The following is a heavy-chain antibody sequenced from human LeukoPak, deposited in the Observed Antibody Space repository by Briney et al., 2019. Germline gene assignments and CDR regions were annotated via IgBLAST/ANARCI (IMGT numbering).Heavy chain of an antibody. J-gene: IGHJ4*02. CDR2: IGTGGSTK. D-gene: IGHD1-26*01. CDR3: ATTTIVGVSFDH. V-gene: IGHV3-48*03. Sequence: PGGSLRLSCTASGFTFSSYEMNWVRQAPGKGLEWVSYIGTGGSTKYYADSVKGRFTISRDNAKNSLYLQMNSLRVEDTAVYYCATTTIVGVSFDHWGQGTLVTVSS. CDR1: GFTFSSYE.